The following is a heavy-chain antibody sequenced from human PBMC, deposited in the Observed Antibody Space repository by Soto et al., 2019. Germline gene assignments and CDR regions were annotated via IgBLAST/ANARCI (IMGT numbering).Heavy chain of an antibody. J-gene: IGHJ5*02. CDR1: GFTFSSSA. CDR3: AKSLNINWKNWFDP. Sequence: EVQILESGGGLVQPGGSLRLSCAASGFTFSSSAMNWVRQAPGKGLEWVSVISGSDGRTYYADSVKGRVTISRDNSKNTLYLDMNSLRAEDTAVYYCAKSLNINWKNWFDPWGQGTLVTVSS. D-gene: IGHD1-1*01. V-gene: IGHV3-23*01. CDR2: ISGSDGRT.